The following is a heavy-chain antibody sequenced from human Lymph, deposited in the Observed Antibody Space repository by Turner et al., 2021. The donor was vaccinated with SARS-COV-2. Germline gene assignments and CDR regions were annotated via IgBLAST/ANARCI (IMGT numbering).Heavy chain of an antibody. V-gene: IGHV3-23*01. J-gene: IGHJ4*02. CDR2: ISGSGGDT. D-gene: IGHD3-22*01. CDR1: GFSFSSYA. CDR3: AKGVRGAMIVVVIPYFDY. Sequence: EVQLLASGGGLVQPGGSLRLACAASGFSFSSYAMPWVHQAPGKGLEWFSAISGSGGDTYHAASVKGRFTISRDNSKNTLYLQMNSLRAEDTAVYYCAKGVRGAMIVVVIPYFDYWGQGTLVTVSS.